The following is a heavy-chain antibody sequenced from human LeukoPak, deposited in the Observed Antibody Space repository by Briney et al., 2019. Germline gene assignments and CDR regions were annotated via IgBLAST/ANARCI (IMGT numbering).Heavy chain of an antibody. D-gene: IGHD3-3*01. J-gene: IGHJ4*02. CDR2: IYNSGST. V-gene: IGHV4-39*01. Sequence: SETLSLTCTVSGASISGSSYYWGWIRQPPGKGLEWIGSIYNSGSTYYNPSLKSRVTISIDTSKNQFSMNLSSVTAADTAVYYCAILLELFGSFDYWGQGTLVTVSS. CDR1: GASISGSSYY. CDR3: AILLELFGSFDY.